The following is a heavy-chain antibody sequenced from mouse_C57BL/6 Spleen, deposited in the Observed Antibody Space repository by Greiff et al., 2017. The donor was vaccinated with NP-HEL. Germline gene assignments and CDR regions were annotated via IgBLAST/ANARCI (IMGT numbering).Heavy chain of an antibody. D-gene: IGHD1-1*01. CDR1: GFTFSSYG. J-gene: IGHJ1*03. CDR2: ISSGGSYT. CDR3: ARHPVVEEDWYFDV. Sequence: EVQRVESGGDLVKPGGSLKLSCAASGFTFSSYGMSWVRQTPDKRLEWVATISSGGSYTYYPDSVKGRFTISRDNANNTLYLQMSSLKSEYTAMYYCARHPVVEEDWYFDVWGTGTTVTVSS. V-gene: IGHV5-6*01.